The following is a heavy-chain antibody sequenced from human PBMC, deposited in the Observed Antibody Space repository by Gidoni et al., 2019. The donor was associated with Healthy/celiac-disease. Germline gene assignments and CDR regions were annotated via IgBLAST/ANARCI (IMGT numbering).Heavy chain of an antibody. Sequence: QVQLVQSGAEVKKPGASVKVFCKASGYTFTGYYMHWVRQSPGQGLEWMGWINTNSGGTKYAQKFQGRVTMTRDTSISTAYMELSRLRSDDTAVYYCARLDGYSSGWYVDYWGQGTLVTVSS. J-gene: IGHJ4*02. CDR1: GYTFTGYY. D-gene: IGHD6-19*01. CDR3: ARLDGYSSGWYVDY. CDR2: INTNSGGT. V-gene: IGHV1-2*02.